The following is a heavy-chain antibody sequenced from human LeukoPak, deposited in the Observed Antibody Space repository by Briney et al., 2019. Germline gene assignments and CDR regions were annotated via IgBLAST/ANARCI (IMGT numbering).Heavy chain of an antibody. D-gene: IGHD5-24*01. Sequence: SETLSLTCTVSGGSVSSGSYYWSWIRQPPGKGLEWIGYIYYSGSTNYNPSLKSRVTISVDTSKNQFSLKLSSVTAADTAVYYCGRGSGYNFGRYFDYWGQGTLVTVSS. CDR1: GGSVSSGSYY. J-gene: IGHJ4*02. CDR2: IYYSGST. V-gene: IGHV4-61*01. CDR3: GRGSGYNFGRYFDY.